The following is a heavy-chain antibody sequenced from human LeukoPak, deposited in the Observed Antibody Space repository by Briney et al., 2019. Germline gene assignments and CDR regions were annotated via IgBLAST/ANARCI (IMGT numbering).Heavy chain of an antibody. CDR3: AGERCGDTTCYFDY. D-gene: IGHD2-21*01. V-gene: IGHV4-39*07. Sequence: SETLSLTCTVSGGSISSSSYYWGWIRQPPGKGLEWIGSIYYTGSTYYNPSLKSRVTISVDTSKNQFSLELSSVTAADTAVYYCAGERCGDTTCYFDYWGQGTLVTVSS. J-gene: IGHJ4*02. CDR1: GGSISSSSYY. CDR2: IYYTGST.